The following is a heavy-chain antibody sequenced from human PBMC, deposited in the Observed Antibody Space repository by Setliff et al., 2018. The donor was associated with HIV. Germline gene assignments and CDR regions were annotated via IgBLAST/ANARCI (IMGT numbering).Heavy chain of an antibody. CDR2: IYSGGSST. D-gene: IGHD6-13*01. CDR3: AKVGTYSSTWYFDL. J-gene: IGHJ2*01. CDR1: GFTVSNNY. V-gene: IGHV3-23*03. Sequence: GGSLRLSCAVSGFTVSNNYMGWVRQAPGKGLESVSVIYSGGSSTYYADSVKGRFTISRDNSKNMLYLEMNSLRAEDTAVYYCAKVGTYSSTWYFDLWGRGTLVTVSS.